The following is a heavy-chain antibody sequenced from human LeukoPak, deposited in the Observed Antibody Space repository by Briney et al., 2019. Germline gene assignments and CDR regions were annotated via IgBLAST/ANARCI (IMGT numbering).Heavy chain of an antibody. V-gene: IGHV3-30*04. J-gene: IGHJ4*02. CDR2: ISYDGSNK. Sequence: GGSLRLSCAASGFTFSSYAMHWVRQAPGKGLEWVAVISYDGSNKYYADSVKGRFTISRDNSKNTLYLQMNSLRAEDTAVYYCARGGIAAAGTVDYWGQGTLVTVSS. D-gene: IGHD6-13*01. CDR3: ARGGIAAAGTVDY. CDR1: GFTFSSYA.